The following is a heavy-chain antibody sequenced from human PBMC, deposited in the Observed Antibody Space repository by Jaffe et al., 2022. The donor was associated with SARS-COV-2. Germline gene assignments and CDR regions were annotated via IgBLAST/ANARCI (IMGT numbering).Heavy chain of an antibody. CDR1: GYTFTSYG. CDR3: AKFQGSVSSALEY. V-gene: IGHV1-18*01. CDR2: ISTFNGIT. Sequence: QVQLVQSGAEVKKPGASVKVSCKASGYTFTSYGISWVRQAPGQGLEWMGWISTFNGITTYAQIFQGRVIMTTDTSTSTAYMELRSLRSDDTAVYYCAKFQGSVSSALEYWGQGTQVTVSS. D-gene: IGHD6-19*01. J-gene: IGHJ4*02.